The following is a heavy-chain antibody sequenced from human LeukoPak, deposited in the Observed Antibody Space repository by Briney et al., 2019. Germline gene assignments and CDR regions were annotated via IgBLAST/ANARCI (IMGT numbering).Heavy chain of an antibody. CDR1: GFTFSSYSM. CDR2: IYHSGST. CDR3: AREVAAAAGTGVDY. Sequence: PGGSLRLSCAASGFTFSSYSMNWVRQAPGKGLEWIGEIYHSGSTNYNPSLKSRVTISVDKSKNQFSLKLSSVTAADTAVYYCAREVAAAAGTGVDYWGQGTLVTVSS. D-gene: IGHD6-13*01. V-gene: IGHV4-4*02. J-gene: IGHJ4*02.